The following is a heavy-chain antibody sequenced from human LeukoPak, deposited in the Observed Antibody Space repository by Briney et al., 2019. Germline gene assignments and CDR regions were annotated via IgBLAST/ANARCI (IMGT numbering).Heavy chain of an antibody. CDR2: IYYSGST. Sequence: SETLSLTCTVSGGSISSSSYYWGWIRQPPGKGLEWIGSIYYSGSTYYNPSLKSRVTISVDTSKNQFSLKLSSVTAADTAVYYCARDLWFGVRGQGTLVTVSS. CDR3: ARDLWFGV. CDR1: GGSISSSSYY. V-gene: IGHV4-39*07. D-gene: IGHD3-10*01. J-gene: IGHJ4*02.